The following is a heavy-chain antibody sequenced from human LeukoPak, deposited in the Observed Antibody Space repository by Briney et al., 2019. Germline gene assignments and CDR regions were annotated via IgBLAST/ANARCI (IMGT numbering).Heavy chain of an antibody. D-gene: IGHD6-19*01. CDR2: ISSSSSTI. Sequence: GSLRLSCAASGFTFSSYSMNWVRQAPGKGLEWVSYISSSSSTIYYADSVKGRFTISRDNAKNSLYLQMNSLRAEDTAVYYCARRQQWLVFSAFDIWGQGTMVTVSS. CDR1: GFTFSSYS. V-gene: IGHV3-48*01. J-gene: IGHJ3*02. CDR3: ARRQQWLVFSAFDI.